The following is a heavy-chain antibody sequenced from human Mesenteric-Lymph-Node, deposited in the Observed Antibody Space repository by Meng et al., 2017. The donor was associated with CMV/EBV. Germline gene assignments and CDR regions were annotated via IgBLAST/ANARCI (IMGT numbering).Heavy chain of an antibody. CDR2: IYYSGST. CDR1: GGSISSYY. CDR3: ARDSIHYYDSSGYHPYYYYGMDV. Sequence: SETLSLTCTVSGGSISSYYWSWIRQPPGKGLEWIGYIYYSGSTNYNPSLKSRVTILVDTSKNQFSLKLSSVTAADTAVYYCARDSIHYYDSSGYHPYYYYGMDVWGQGTTVTVSS. D-gene: IGHD3-22*01. J-gene: IGHJ6*02. V-gene: IGHV4-59*01.